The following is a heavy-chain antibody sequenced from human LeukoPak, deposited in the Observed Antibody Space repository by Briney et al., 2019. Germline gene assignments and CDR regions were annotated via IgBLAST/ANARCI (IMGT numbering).Heavy chain of an antibody. CDR1: GFSLSTSGVG. CDR3: AHLRDSSSLVDFDY. Sequence: SGPTLVKPTQTLTLTCTLSGFSLSTSGVGVGWIRQPPGKALEWLALIYWDDDKRYSPPLKSRLTITKDTSKNQVVLTMTNMDPVDTATYYCAHLRDSSSLVDFDYWGQGTLITVSS. J-gene: IGHJ4*02. CDR2: IYWDDDK. D-gene: IGHD6-13*01. V-gene: IGHV2-5*02.